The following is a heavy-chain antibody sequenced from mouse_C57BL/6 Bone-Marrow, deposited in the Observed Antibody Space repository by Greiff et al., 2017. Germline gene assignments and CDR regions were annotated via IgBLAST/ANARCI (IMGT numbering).Heavy chain of an antibody. Sequence: EVKLMESGGGLVQPGGSLKLSCAASGFTFSDYGMAWVRQAPRKGPEWVAFISNLAYSIYYADTVTGRFTISRENAKNTLYLEMSSLRSEDTAMYYCATSYLYYAMDYWGQGTSVTVSS. CDR3: ATSYLYYAMDY. D-gene: IGHD5-5*01. CDR2: ISNLAYSI. V-gene: IGHV5-15*01. CDR1: GFTFSDYG. J-gene: IGHJ4*01.